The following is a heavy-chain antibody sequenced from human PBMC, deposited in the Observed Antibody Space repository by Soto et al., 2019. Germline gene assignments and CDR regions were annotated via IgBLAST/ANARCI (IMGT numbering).Heavy chain of an antibody. CDR1: GFTFSSYG. D-gene: IGHD1-26*01. CDR3: AKDLGLGGATQDY. J-gene: IGHJ4*02. CDR2: ISYDGSNK. Sequence: QVQLVESGGGVVQPGRSLRLSCAASGFTFSSYGMHWVRQAPGKGLEWVAVISYDGSNKYYADSVKGRFTISRDNSKNTPYLQMNSLRAEDTAVYYCAKDLGLGGATQDYWGQGTLVTVSS. V-gene: IGHV3-30*18.